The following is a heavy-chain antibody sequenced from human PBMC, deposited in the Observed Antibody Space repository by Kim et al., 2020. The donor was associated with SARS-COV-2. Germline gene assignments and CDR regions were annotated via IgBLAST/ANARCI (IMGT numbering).Heavy chain of an antibody. Sequence: GGSLRLSCAASGFTFSSYAMSWVRQAPGKGLEWVSAISGSGGSTYYADSVKGRFTISRDNSKNTLYLQMNSLRAEDTAVYYCAKDTYSSSWYGNYYYYGMDVWGQGTTVTVSS. CDR3: AKDTYSSSWYGNYYYYGMDV. J-gene: IGHJ6*02. V-gene: IGHV3-23*01. D-gene: IGHD6-13*01. CDR2: ISGSGGST. CDR1: GFTFSSYA.